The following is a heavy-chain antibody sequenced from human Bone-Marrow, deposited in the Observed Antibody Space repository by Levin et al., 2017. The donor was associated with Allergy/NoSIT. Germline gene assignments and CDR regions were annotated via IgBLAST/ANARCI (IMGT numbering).Heavy chain of an antibody. CDR2: IKPDGSEK. Sequence: PGGSLRLSCAASGFPFSSYWMNWVRQAPGKGLEWVASIKPDGSEKYYVDSVRGRFAISRDNDRNSLYLQMNSLRAEDTAVYYCASATRAGDYRSYWGQGTLITVSS. D-gene: IGHD2-21*01. CDR3: ASATRAGDYRSY. CDR1: GFPFSSYW. V-gene: IGHV3-7*01. J-gene: IGHJ4*02.